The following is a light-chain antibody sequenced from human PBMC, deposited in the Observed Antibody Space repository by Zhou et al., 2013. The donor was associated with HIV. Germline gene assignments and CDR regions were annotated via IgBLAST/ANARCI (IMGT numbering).Light chain of an antibody. CDR2: SAS. CDR1: QDIGRY. CDR3: QQLNSYPLT. Sequence: DIQLTQSPSFLSSSVGDRVSMTCRASQDIGRYLAWYQQQPGKVPSLLIYSASTLQSGVPSRFSASGSGTEFTLTINTLQPEDFATYYCQQLNSYPLTFGGRTKVE. V-gene: IGKV1-9*01. J-gene: IGKJ4*01.